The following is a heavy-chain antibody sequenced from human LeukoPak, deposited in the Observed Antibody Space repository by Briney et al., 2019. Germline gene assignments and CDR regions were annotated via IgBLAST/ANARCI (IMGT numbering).Heavy chain of an antibody. D-gene: IGHD3-22*01. CDR3: ARDLGQYYDTSDNWFDP. V-gene: IGHV3-74*01. CDR2: INSDGINT. J-gene: IGHJ5*02. CDR1: GFTFSNYW. Sequence: GGSLRLSCTASGFTFSNYWMHWVRQAPGKGLVWVSRINSDGINTSYADSVKGRFTISRDNAKNTLNLQMNSLRAEDTAVYYCARDLGQYYDTSDNWFDPWGQGTLVTVSS.